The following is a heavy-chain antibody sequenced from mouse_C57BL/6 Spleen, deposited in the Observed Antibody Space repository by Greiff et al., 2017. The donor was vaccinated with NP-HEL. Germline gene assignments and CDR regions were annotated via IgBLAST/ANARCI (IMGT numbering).Heavy chain of an antibody. CDR3: ARSNGSSPWYFDV. CDR1: GYTFTSYW. V-gene: IGHV1-69*01. D-gene: IGHD1-1*01. J-gene: IGHJ1*03. Sequence: VQLQQPGAELVMPGASVKLSCKASGYTFTSYWMHWVKQRPGQGLEWIGEIDPSDSYTNYNQKFKGKSTLTVDKSSSTAYMQLSSLTSEDSAVDYCARSNGSSPWYFDVWGTGTTVTVSS. CDR2: IDPSDSYT.